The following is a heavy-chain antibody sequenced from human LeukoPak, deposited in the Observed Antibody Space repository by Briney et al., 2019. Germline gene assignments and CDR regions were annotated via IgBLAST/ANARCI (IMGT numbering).Heavy chain of an antibody. J-gene: IGHJ4*02. CDR2: IRSKANSYAT. D-gene: IGHD1-26*01. V-gene: IGHV3-73*01. Sequence: PGGSLRLSCAASGFSFSDSAVHWVRQAYGKGLEWVGRIRSKANSYATSYAASVKGRFTISRDDSKNTAYLQMNSLKTEDTAVYYCTRHDRRQWEVVYDYWGQGTLVTVSS. CDR1: GFSFSDSA. CDR3: TRHDRRQWEVVYDY.